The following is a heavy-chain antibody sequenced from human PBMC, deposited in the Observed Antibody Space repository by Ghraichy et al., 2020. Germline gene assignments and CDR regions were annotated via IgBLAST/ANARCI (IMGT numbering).Heavy chain of an antibody. J-gene: IGHJ6*02. CDR1: GGSISSSSYY. CDR2: IYYSGST. Sequence: SETLSLTCTVSGGSISSSSYYWGWIRQPPGKGLEWIGSIYYSGSTYYNPSLKSRVTISVDTSKNQFSLKLSSVTAADTAVYYCARIDGGVSAYYYYGMDVWGQGTTLTVSS. D-gene: IGHD6-6*01. CDR3: ARIDGGVSAYYYYGMDV. V-gene: IGHV4-39*01.